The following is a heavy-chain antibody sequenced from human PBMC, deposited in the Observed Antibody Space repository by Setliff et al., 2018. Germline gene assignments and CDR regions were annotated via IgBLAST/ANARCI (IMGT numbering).Heavy chain of an antibody. D-gene: IGHD1-26*01. J-gene: IGHJ4*02. Sequence: ASVKVSCKASGYTFTDYYINWLRQAPGQGLEWMGWINPHTGGTTYNQKFQGRVTMSRDTSISTAYMELSSLRSEDTAVYYCARMDVGSYSLSSDYWGQGALVTVSS. CDR1: GYTFTDYY. CDR2: INPHTGGT. CDR3: ARMDVGSYSLSSDY. V-gene: IGHV1-2*02.